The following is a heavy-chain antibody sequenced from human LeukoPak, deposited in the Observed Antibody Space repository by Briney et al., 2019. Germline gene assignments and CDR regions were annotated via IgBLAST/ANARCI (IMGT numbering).Heavy chain of an antibody. CDR3: ARASSGYGFYSNY. V-gene: IGHV3-48*01. Sequence: PGGSLRLSCAASGFNFSTYTMNWVRQAPGKGLEWLSYITSSSNSIYYADSVKGRFTISRDNAKNSLYLQMGSLRAEDTAVYYCARASSGYGFYSNYWGQGTLVTVSS. D-gene: IGHD3-22*01. CDR2: ITSSSNSI. J-gene: IGHJ4*02. CDR1: GFNFSTYT.